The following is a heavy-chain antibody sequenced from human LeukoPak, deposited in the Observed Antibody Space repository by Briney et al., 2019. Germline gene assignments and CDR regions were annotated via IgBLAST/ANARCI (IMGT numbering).Heavy chain of an antibody. CDR2: IYYSGSS. Sequence: SETLSLTCTVSGGPISSSSYYWGWIRQPPGKGLEWIGSIYYSGSSYYNPSLKSRVTISVDTSKNQFSLKLSSVTAADTAVYYCSRGVFGVPGLVEYWGQGTLVTVSS. CDR3: SRGVFGVPGLVEY. CDR1: GGPISSSSYY. V-gene: IGHV4-39*01. D-gene: IGHD3-3*01. J-gene: IGHJ4*02.